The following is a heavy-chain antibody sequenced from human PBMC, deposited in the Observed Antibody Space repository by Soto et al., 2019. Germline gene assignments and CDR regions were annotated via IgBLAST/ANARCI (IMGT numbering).Heavy chain of an antibody. D-gene: IGHD3-3*01. J-gene: IGHJ5*02. V-gene: IGHV4-39*01. CDR1: GGSLSSSSYY. CDR3: ARLGSLEGRWFDP. Sequence: SETLYLTCTVSGGSLSSSSYYWGWIRPPPGKGLEWIGSIYYSGSTYYNPSLKSRVTISVDTSKNQFSLKLSSVTAADTAVYYCARLGSLEGRWFDPWGQGTLVTVSS. CDR2: IYYSGST.